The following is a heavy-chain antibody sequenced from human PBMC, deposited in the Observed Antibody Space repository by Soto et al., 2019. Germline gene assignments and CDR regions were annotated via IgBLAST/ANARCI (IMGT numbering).Heavy chain of an antibody. J-gene: IGHJ6*03. CDR3: AVTYYNFWSGYRPTYYMDV. CDR2: INHSGST. V-gene: IGHV4-34*01. Sequence: QVQLQQWGADLLKPSETLSLTCAVYGGSFTGYYWNWIRQPPGKGLEWIGEINHSGSTNYNPSLKSRLNISIDTYKNQFSLKLSSVTAADTAVYYCAVTYYNFWSGYRPTYYMDVWDKGATVTVSS. D-gene: IGHD3-3*01. CDR1: GGSFTGYY.